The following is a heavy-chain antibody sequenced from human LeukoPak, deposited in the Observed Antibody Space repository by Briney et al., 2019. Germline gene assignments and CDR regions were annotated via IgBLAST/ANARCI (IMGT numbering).Heavy chain of an antibody. CDR3: ARDTTVVTPDGLDI. CDR1: GYTFTTYG. CDR2: ISAYNGNT. Sequence: GASVKVSCKASGYTFTTYGISWVRQAPGQGLEWMGWISAYNGNTNYAQKLLDRVTMTTDTSTNTAYMELRSLRSDGTAVYYCARDTTVVTPDGLDIWGQGTMVTVSS. J-gene: IGHJ3*02. V-gene: IGHV1-18*01. D-gene: IGHD4-23*01.